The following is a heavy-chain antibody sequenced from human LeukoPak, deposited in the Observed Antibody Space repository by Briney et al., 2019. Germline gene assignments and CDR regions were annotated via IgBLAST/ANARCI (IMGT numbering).Heavy chain of an antibody. D-gene: IGHD3-22*01. V-gene: IGHV4-39*07. CDR3: ARGHTLYYDDSGYPPDYFDY. CDR1: GGSISSTSYY. Sequence: PSETLSLTCTVSGGSISSTSYYWGWIRQPPERGLECFGSIYYSGSTYYNPSLKSRVTISVDTSKNQFSLRLSSVTAADTAVYYCARGHTLYYDDSGYPPDYFDYWGQGTLVTVSS. J-gene: IGHJ4*02. CDR2: IYYSGST.